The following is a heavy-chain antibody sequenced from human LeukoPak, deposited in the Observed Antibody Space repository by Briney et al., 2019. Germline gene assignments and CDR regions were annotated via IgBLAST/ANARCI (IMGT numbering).Heavy chain of an antibody. CDR1: GGSVTTYY. J-gene: IGHJ5*02. D-gene: IGHD1-1*01. CDR3: ARHLHNQPSPSFDP. V-gene: IGHV4-4*09. Sequence: PSETLSLTCSVSGGSVTTYYWSWIRQPPGKGLEWIGYIYTGGGTNHNPSLKSRVTISVDTSKNQFSLKLTSVTAADTAVYYCARHLHNQPSPSFDPWGQGTLVTVSS. CDR2: IYTGGGT.